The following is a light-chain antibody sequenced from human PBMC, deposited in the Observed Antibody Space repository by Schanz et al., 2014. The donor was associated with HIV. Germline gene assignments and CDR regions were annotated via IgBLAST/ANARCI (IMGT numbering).Light chain of an antibody. CDR2: ANS. CDR1: TSNIGAGYD. V-gene: IGLV1-40*01. Sequence: QSVLTQPPSVSGAPGQRVTVSCTGSTSNIGAGYDVHWYQQLPGTAPKLLIYANSNRPSGVPDRFSGSKSGTSASLAISGLQSEDEADYYCGTWDDSLNGWVFGGGTKLTVL. CDR3: GTWDDSLNGWV. J-gene: IGLJ3*02.